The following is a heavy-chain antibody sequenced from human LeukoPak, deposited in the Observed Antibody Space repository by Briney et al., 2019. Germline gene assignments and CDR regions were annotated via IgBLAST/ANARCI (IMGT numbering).Heavy chain of an antibody. D-gene: IGHD3-10*01. CDR2: IYPADGDT. Sequence: GESLKISCKGSEFSFTTYWIAWVRQMPGRGLEYMAIIYPADGDTRYSPSFQGQVTISADTSISTAYLQWSSLKASDTAIYFCARLRSGYGSGSFDYWGQGTLITVSS. J-gene: IGHJ4*02. V-gene: IGHV5-51*01. CDR3: ARLRSGYGSGSFDY. CDR1: EFSFTTYW.